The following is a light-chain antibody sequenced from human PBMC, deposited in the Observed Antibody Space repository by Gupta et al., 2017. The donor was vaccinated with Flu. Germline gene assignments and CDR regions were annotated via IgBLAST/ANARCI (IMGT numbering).Light chain of an antibody. CDR1: QGISSY. J-gene: IGKJ3*01. CDR3: QQLNSYRA. CDR2: AAS. Sequence: SPSFLSASVGDRVTSTCRDRQGISSYLAWYQQKPGKAPKLLIYAASTVQRGVPSRFSGSGSGTEFTLTISSLQPEDFATYYCQQLNSYRAFGPGTKVDIK. V-gene: IGKV1-9*01.